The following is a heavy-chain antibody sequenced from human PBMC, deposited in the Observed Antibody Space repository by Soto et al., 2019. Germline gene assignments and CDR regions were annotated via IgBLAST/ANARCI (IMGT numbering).Heavy chain of an antibody. Sequence: EVQLVESGGGLVEPGGSLRLSCTHSGLSFSTHSMNWVRQAPGKGLEWVSSISSSSYYIYYADSVKGRFTISRDNAKNTLFLQMNSLRADDTAVYYCARNRDPSSKTHGMDVWGQGTTVTVSS. CDR1: GLSFSTHS. V-gene: IGHV3-21*06. J-gene: IGHJ6*02. CDR2: ISSSSYYI. CDR3: ARNRDPSSKTHGMDV.